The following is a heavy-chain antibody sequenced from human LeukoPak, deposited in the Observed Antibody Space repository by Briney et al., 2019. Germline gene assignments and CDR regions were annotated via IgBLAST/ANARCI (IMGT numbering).Heavy chain of an antibody. CDR3: AKDVNSSGYYLGFDY. CDR2: ISGGDDK. J-gene: IGHJ4*02. D-gene: IGHD3-22*01. V-gene: IGHV3-23*01. Sequence: GGSLRLSCAASGFTFSLYWMHWVRQAPGKGLEWVTTISGGDDKQYADHVKGRFTVSRDDSKNTLYLQMNSLRAEDTALYYCAKDVNSSGYYLGFDYWGQGTLVTVSS. CDR1: GFTFSLYW.